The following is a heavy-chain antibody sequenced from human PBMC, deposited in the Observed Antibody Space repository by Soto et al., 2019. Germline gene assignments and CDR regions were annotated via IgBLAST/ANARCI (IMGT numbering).Heavy chain of an antibody. CDR2: IIPIFGTA. CDR3: ARDLGGSYRYPFDP. CDR1: GGTFSSYA. D-gene: IGHD3-16*02. V-gene: IGHV1-69*01. J-gene: IGHJ5*02. Sequence: QVQLVQSGAEVKKPGSSVKVSCKASGGTFSSYAISWVRQSPGQWLEWMGGIIPIFGTANYAQKFQGRVTITADESTSTAYMELSSLRSEDTAVYYCARDLGGSYRYPFDPWGQGTLVTVSS.